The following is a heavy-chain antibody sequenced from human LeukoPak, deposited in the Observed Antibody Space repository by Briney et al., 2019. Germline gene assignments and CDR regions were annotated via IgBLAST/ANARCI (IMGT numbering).Heavy chain of an antibody. J-gene: IGHJ3*02. D-gene: IGHD4-17*01. CDR2: IYYSGST. V-gene: IGHV4-59*01. Sequence: SETLPLTCTVSGGSISSYYWSWIRQPPGKGLEWIGYIYYSGSTNYNPSLKSRVTISVDTSKNQFSLKLSSVAAADTAVYYCARLRDYDDAFDIWGQGTMVTVSS. CDR1: GGSISSYY. CDR3: ARLRDYDDAFDI.